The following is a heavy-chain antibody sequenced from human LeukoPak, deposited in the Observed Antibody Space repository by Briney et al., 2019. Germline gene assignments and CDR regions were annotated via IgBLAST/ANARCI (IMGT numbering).Heavy chain of an antibody. D-gene: IGHD3-22*01. CDR3: AKAGESAYYYDSSGYYFDY. CDR2: INWSGGST. CDR1: GFTFDDYD. Sequence: GGSLRLSCAASGFTFDDYDMSWVRQAPGKGLEWISHINWSGGSTRYVDSVEGRFTISGDNAKNSLYLQMNSLRAEDTALYYCAKAGESAYYYDSSGYYFDYWGQGTLVTVSS. J-gene: IGHJ4*02. V-gene: IGHV3-20*04.